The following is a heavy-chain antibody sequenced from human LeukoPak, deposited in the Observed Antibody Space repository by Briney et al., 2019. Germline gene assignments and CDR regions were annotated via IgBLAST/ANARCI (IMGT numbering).Heavy chain of an antibody. CDR3: AKDGGVTTPYYMDV. CDR1: GFIFSSYV. V-gene: IGHV3-23*01. D-gene: IGHD4-17*01. CDR2: VSGSSSRT. Sequence: GGSLRLSCAASGFIFSSYVMNWVRQAPGKGLEWVSGVSGSSSRTYYADSVKGRFTISRDIPKNTLYLQMNSLRAEDTAVYYCAKDGGVTTPYYMDVWGKGTTVTVSS. J-gene: IGHJ6*03.